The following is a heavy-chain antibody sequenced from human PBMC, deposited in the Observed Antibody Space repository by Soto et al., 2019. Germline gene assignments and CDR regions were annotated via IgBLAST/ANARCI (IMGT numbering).Heavy chain of an antibody. Sequence: SLRLSCAASGFTFSSYAMHWVRQAPGKGLEWVAVISYDGSNKYYADSVKGRFTISRDNSKNTLYLQMNSLRAEDTAVYYCARAATYYDFWSGFHYYYYGMDVWGQGTTVTVSS. CDR1: GFTFSSYA. CDR3: ARAATYYDFWSGFHYYYYGMDV. CDR2: ISYDGSNK. V-gene: IGHV3-30-3*01. D-gene: IGHD3-3*01. J-gene: IGHJ6*02.